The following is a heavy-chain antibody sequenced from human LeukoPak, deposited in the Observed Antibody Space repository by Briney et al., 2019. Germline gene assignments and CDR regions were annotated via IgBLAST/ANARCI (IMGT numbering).Heavy chain of an antibody. CDR3: AREDIVVVVAALGVHYGMDV. CDR1: GYTFNTYG. CDR2: ISPYNGNT. D-gene: IGHD2-15*01. J-gene: IGHJ6*02. V-gene: IGHV1-18*01. Sequence: GASVKVSCKPSGYTFNTYGITWVRQAPGQGLEWMGWISPYNGNTNYAQKFQGRVTLTTDTSTSTAYMELSSLRSEDTAVYYCAREDIVVVVAALGVHYGMDVWGQGTTVTVSS.